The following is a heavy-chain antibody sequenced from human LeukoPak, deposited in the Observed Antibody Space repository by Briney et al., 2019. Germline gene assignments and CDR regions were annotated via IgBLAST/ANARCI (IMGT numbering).Heavy chain of an antibody. Sequence: SVKVSCKASGGTFSSYAISWVRQAPGQGLEWMGGIIPIFGTANYAQKFQGRVTITADESTSTAYMELSSLRSEDTAVYYCARAAAAGLKDYYYYYMDVWGKGTTVTISS. CDR2: IIPIFGTA. J-gene: IGHJ6*03. CDR1: GGTFSSYA. V-gene: IGHV1-69*13. D-gene: IGHD6-13*01. CDR3: ARAAAAGLKDYYYYYMDV.